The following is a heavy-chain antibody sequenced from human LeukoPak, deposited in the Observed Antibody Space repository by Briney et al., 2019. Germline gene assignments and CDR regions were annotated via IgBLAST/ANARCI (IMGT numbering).Heavy chain of an antibody. D-gene: IGHD2-2*01. CDR1: GFTFSSYW. V-gene: IGHV3-74*01. CDR2: INSDGSST. CDR3: PKASADWYSDL. J-gene: IGHJ2*01. Sequence: GGSLRLSCAASGFTFSSYWMHWVRQAPAKGLVWVSRINSDGSSTSYADSVKGRFTISRDNAKNTLYLQMNSLRAEDTAVYYCPKASADWYSDLWGRGTLVTVSS.